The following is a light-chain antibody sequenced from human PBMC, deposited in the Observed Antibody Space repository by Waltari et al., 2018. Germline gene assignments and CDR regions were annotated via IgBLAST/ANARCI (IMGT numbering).Light chain of an antibody. CDR3: QQYITTLT. CDR2: RAS. CDR1: QNVTTY. Sequence: EIVMTQSPATLSVSPGERATLSCRASQNVTTYLAWYQQKPGQAPRLLIHRASIRAADSPGRFSGSGSGTEFTLTISSLQPEDVAVYYCQQYITTLTFGGGTKVEIK. J-gene: IGKJ4*01. V-gene: IGKV3-15*01.